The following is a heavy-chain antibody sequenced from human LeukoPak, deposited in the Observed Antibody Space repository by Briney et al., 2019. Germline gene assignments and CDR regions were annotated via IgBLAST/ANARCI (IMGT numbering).Heavy chain of an antibody. D-gene: IGHD6-13*01. J-gene: IGHJ5*02. CDR1: GGSISSYY. CDR3: AREPTPGIAARRFDP. V-gene: IGHV4-4*07. Sequence: SETLSLTCTVSGGSISSYYWSWIRQPAGKGLEWIGRIYTSGSTNYNPSLKSRVTMSGDTSKNQFSLKLSSVTAADTAVYYCAREPTPGIAARRFDPWGQGTLVTVSS. CDR2: IYTSGST.